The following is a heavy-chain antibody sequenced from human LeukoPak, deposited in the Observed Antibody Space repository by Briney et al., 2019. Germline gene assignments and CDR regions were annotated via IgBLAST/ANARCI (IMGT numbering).Heavy chain of an antibody. CDR2: LYPGDADT. Sequence: GESLKISCKGSGYSFPNYWIGWVRQMPGKGLEWLGILYPGDADTRYSPSFQGQVTISADKSISTAYLQWSSLKASDTAMYYCASRLRERFDSWGQGTLVTVSS. CDR1: GYSFPNYW. V-gene: IGHV5-51*01. D-gene: IGHD5-12*01. CDR3: ASRLRERFDS. J-gene: IGHJ4*02.